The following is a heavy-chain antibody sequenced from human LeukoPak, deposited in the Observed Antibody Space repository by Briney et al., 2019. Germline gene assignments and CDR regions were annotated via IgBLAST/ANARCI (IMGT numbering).Heavy chain of an antibody. D-gene: IGHD2-2*01. J-gene: IGHJ6*02. CDR3: AREGVPPDIVVVPAATYYYYGMDV. CDR2: INPNSGGT. V-gene: IGHV1-2*02. Sequence: ASVKVSCKASGYTFTSYYMHWVRQAPGQGLEWMGWINPNSGGTNYAQKFQGRVTMTRDTSISTAYMELSRLRSDDTAVYYCAREGVPPDIVVVPAATYYYYGMDVWGQGTTVTVSS. CDR1: GYTFTSYY.